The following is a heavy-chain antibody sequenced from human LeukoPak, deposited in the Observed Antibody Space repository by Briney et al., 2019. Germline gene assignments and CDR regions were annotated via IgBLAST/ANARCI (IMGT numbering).Heavy chain of an antibody. D-gene: IGHD4-17*01. CDR2: TYYSGST. V-gene: IGHV4-4*02. CDR1: GGSISGSNW. CDR3: ARVRYYFDY. J-gene: IGHJ4*02. Sequence: SGTLSLTCAVSGGSISGSNWWNWVRQSPGKGLEWIGTTYYSGSTYYNPSLKSRVTISVDTSKNQFSLKLSSVTAADTAVYYCARVRYYFDYWGQGTLVTVSS.